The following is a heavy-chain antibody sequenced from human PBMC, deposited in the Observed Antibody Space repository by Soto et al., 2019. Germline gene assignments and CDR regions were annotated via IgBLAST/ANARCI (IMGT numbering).Heavy chain of an antibody. J-gene: IGHJ4*02. V-gene: IGHV1-58*01. CDR1: GFTFTSSA. CDR3: AAVRGMVNYYDSSGYPPFDY. CDR2: IVVGSGNT. D-gene: IGHD3-22*01. Sequence: VKVSCKASGFTFTSSAVQWVRQARGQRLEWIGWIVVGSGNTNYAQKFQERVTITRDMSTSTAYMELSSLRSEDTAVYYCAAVRGMVNYYDSSGYPPFDYWGQGTLVTVSS.